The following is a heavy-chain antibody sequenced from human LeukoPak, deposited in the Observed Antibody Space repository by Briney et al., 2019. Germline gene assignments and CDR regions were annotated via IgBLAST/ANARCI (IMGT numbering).Heavy chain of an antibody. Sequence: ASVKVSCKASGYTFTSYDINWVRQATGQGLEWMGWMNPNSGNTGYAQKLQGRVTLTADTSTSTAYMELRSLRSDDTAVYYCARLYSSSWYRVDDYWGQGTLVTVSS. J-gene: IGHJ4*02. CDR3: ARLYSSSWYRVDDY. D-gene: IGHD6-13*01. CDR2: MNPNSGNT. V-gene: IGHV1-8*01. CDR1: GYTFTSYD.